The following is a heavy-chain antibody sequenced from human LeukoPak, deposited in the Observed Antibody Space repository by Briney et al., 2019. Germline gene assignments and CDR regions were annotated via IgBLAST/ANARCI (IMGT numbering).Heavy chain of an antibody. J-gene: IGHJ6*02. V-gene: IGHV1-69*13. D-gene: IGHD6-13*01. CDR2: IIPIFGTA. CDR3: ARFEGPIAAAGTGDYYYGMDV. Sequence: SVEVSCKASGGTFSSYAISWARQAPGQGLEWMGGIIPIFGTANYAQKFQGRVTITADESTSTAYMELSSLRSEDTAVYYCARFEGPIAAAGTGDYYYGMDVWGQGTTVTVSS. CDR1: GGTFSSYA.